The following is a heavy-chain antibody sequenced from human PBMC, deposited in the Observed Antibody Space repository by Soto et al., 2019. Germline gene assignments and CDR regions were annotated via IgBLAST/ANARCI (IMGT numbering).Heavy chain of an antibody. V-gene: IGHV1-69*01. CDR1: GGIFGSHG. D-gene: IGHD3-22*01. CDR2: FIPIFRTL. J-gene: IGHJ3*01. CDR3: VRDRRIYYSDPHDEFGASDYEV. Sequence: QVQLIQSEAEVKKPGSSVRFSCTASGGIFGSHGFSWVRQAPGQRLEWVGGFIPIFRTLTYTEKFQARVRIAADESTNTVYLDLSSLTSEDTAVYYCVRDRRIYYSDPHDEFGASDYEVWGQGTMVSVSS.